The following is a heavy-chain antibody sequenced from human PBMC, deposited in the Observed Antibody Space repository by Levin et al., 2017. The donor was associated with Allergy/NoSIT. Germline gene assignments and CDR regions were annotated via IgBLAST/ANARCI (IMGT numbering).Heavy chain of an antibody. CDR2: ISSSDSAV. CDR1: GFTFSDYY. CDR3: ARGPRASGNYYNY. Sequence: SCAASGFTFSDYYMSWIRQAPGKGLEWVSYISSSDSAVYYADSVKGRFTISRDNAENSLFLQMYSLRADDTAVYYCARGPRASGNYYNYWGQGTLVTVSS. J-gene: IGHJ4*02. V-gene: IGHV3-11*01. D-gene: IGHD1-26*01.